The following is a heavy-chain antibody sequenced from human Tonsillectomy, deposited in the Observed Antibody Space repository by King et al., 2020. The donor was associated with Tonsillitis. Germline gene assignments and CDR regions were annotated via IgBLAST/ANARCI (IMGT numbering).Heavy chain of an antibody. J-gene: IGHJ4*02. CDR2: LKPDGSET. CDR1: GFTFSDYW. CDR3: SRSGAGSDY. Sequence: VQLVESGGGLVQPGGSLRLSCTASGFTFSDYWKNWVRQGPDKRLEWVANLKPDGSETYYVDSVKGRFTISRDNAKNSLYLKMNILRAEDTSVYYCSRSGAGSDYWGRGTLVTVSS. V-gene: IGHV3-7*01. D-gene: IGHD6-19*01.